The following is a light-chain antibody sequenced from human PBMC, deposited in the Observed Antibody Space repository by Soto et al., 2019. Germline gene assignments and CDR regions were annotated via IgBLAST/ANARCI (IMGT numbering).Light chain of an antibody. V-gene: IGLV4-60*02. CDR3: ETWYSNTHKV. Sequence: FLMTLDRSGSYNRGSGVPDRFSGSSSGADRYLTISNLQFEDEGDYYCETWYSNTHKVFGGGTKLTVL. CDR2: LDRSGSY. J-gene: IGLJ3*02.